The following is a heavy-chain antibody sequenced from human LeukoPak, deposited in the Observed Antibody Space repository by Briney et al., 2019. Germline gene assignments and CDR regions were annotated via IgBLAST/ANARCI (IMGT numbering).Heavy chain of an antibody. CDR1: GFTFSSYS. CDR3: ARDGEEASSSWYRVDY. V-gene: IGHV3-21*01. D-gene: IGHD6-13*01. CDR2: ISSSSSYI. J-gene: IGHJ4*02. Sequence: GGSLRLSCAASGFTFSSYSMNWVRQAPGKGLEWVSSISSSSSYIYYADSVKGRFTISRDNAKNSLYLQMNSLRAEDTAVYYCARDGEEASSSWYRVDYWGQGTPVTVSS.